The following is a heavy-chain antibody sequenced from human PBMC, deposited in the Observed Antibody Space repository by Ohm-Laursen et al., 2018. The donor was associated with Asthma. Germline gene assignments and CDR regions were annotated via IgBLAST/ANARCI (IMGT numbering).Heavy chain of an antibody. D-gene: IGHD5-18*01. CDR2: IGAYNGDT. CDR3: ARDSDTVMVIYSHYGMDV. V-gene: IGHV1-18*01. J-gene: IGHJ6*02. CDR1: GYTFSSYG. Sequence: GASVKVSCKSSGYTFSSYGISWVRQAPGQGLEWMGWIGAYNGDTNYAQRLQGRITLTTDTFTSTAYMELSSLRSEDTAVYYCARDSDTVMVIYSHYGMDVWGQGTTVTVSS.